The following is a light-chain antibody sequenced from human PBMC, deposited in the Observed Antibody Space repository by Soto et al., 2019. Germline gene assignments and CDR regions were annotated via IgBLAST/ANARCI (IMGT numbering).Light chain of an antibody. CDR2: DAA. J-gene: IGKJ3*01. CDR1: QSVSDV. CDR3: QQRSNWPIFT. V-gene: IGKV3-11*01. Sequence: EIVLTQSPGTLSLFPGERATLSCRASQSVSDVLAWYQQKPGQAPRLLIYDAAKRAPGIPARFRGSGSGTDFTLTISSLEPEDSAVYYCQQRSNWPIFTFGPGTKV.